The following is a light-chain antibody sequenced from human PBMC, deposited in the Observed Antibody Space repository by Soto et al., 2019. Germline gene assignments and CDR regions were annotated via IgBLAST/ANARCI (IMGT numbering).Light chain of an antibody. V-gene: IGKV3-11*01. CDR1: QTIRGL. Sequence: EIVLTQSPATLSLSPGERATLSCRTSQTIRGLLNWYQQRPGQAPRPLIYDTSNRATDIPARFSGSGSGTDFILTISSLDPEDFGVYFCQQRHNWPITFGQGTRLDIK. J-gene: IGKJ5*01. CDR2: DTS. CDR3: QQRHNWPIT.